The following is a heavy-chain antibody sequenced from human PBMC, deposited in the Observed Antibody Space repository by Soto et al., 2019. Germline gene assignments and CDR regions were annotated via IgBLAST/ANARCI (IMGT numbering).Heavy chain of an antibody. Sequence: QVQLVESGGGVVQPGTSLRLSCVVSGLTFRDSGMHWVRQAPGKGLEWVAVISFDGSERHYRDSVKGRFSNARDNSRNTLYLQINSLRGDDSAVYYCANGNDGVRYYYGMVVWGQGSTVTVSS. J-gene: IGHJ6*02. CDR3: ANGNDGVRYYYGMVV. D-gene: IGHD1-1*01. CDR1: GLTFRDSG. CDR2: ISFDGSER. V-gene: IGHV3-30*18.